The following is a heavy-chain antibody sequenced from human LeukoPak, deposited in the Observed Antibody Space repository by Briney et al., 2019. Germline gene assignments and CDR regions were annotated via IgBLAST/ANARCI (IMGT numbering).Heavy chain of an antibody. CDR1: GYSISSGSY. J-gene: IGHJ4*02. CDR3: WWGSYYEYYFDY. D-gene: IGHD1-26*01. Sequence: PSETLSLTCTVSGYSISSGSYWGWIRQPPGKGVEWTGSIYHSGSTYYNPSLKGRVTISVDTSKNQFSLKLSSAAAADTAVYYGWWGSYYEYYFDYWGQGTLVTVSS. CDR2: IYHSGST. V-gene: IGHV4-38-2*02.